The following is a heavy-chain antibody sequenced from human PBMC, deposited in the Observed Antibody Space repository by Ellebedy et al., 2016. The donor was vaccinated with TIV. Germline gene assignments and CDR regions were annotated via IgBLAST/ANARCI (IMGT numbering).Heavy chain of an antibody. D-gene: IGHD1-1*01. V-gene: IGHV3-23*01. Sequence: GESLKISXAASGFTFSNYAMTWVRQAPGKGLEWVSLIIGSGGSTFYADSVKGRFTISRDNSKNTLYLQMNSLRAEDTAVYYCVTYNRREFEYWGQGTLVTVSS. J-gene: IGHJ4*02. CDR1: GFTFSNYA. CDR3: VTYNRREFEY. CDR2: IIGSGGST.